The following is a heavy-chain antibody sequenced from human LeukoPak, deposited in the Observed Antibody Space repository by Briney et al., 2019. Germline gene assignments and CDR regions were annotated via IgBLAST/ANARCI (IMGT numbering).Heavy chain of an antibody. CDR2: ISYDGSNK. CDR1: GFTFSSYG. V-gene: IGHV3-30*03. Sequence: PGGSLRLSCAASGFTFSSYGMHWVRQAPGKGLEWVALISYDGSNKYYADSVKGRFTISRDNSKNTLYLQMNSLRAEDTAVYHCVSELVHGFDYCGQGTLVTVSS. CDR3: VSELVHGFDY. J-gene: IGHJ4*02. D-gene: IGHD6-6*01.